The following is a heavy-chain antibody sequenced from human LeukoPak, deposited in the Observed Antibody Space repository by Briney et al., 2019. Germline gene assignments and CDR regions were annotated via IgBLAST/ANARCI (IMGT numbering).Heavy chain of an antibody. D-gene: IGHD3-10*01. CDR1: GFTFTDFY. J-gene: IGHJ4*02. CDR2: ISGPGSTI. Sequence: PGGSLRLSCAASGFTFTDFYMTWIRQAPGKGLRWDSYISGPGSTIYYADSVKGRFTISRDNAKSSLHLQMNSLRAEDTAVYYCARALYYVSGRYLNDYWGQGTLVTVSS. CDR3: ARALYYVSGRYLNDY. V-gene: IGHV3-11*04.